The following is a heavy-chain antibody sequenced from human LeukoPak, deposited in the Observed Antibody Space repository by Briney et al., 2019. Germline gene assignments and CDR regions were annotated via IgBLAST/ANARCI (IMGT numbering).Heavy chain of an antibody. CDR1: GFTFSSYG. CDR2: IRYDGSEK. V-gene: IGHV3-30*02. J-gene: IGHJ5*02. D-gene: IGHD2-2*01. CDR3: AKDLRVGWFDP. Sequence: PGGSLRLSCAASGFTFSSYGMHWVRQAPGKGLEWVAFIRYDGSEKYYADSVKGRSTISRDNSKNTLYLQMNSLRAEDTAVYYCAKDLRVGWFDPWGQGNLVTVSS.